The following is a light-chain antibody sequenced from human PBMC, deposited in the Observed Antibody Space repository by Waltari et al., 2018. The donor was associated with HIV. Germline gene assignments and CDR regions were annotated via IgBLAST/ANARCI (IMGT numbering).Light chain of an antibody. J-gene: IGLJ1*01. V-gene: IGLV1-51*02. CDR3: GTWDTSLTAYV. CDR2: END. Sequence: QSILTRPPSVSAAPGHNVTISCSGTTSNIANNYVSWYQHLPGTAPKLLIFENDKRPSEIPDRCSGSKSGTSATLGIIGLQPGDEADYYCGTWDTSLTAYVFTTGTKVSV. CDR1: TSNIANNY.